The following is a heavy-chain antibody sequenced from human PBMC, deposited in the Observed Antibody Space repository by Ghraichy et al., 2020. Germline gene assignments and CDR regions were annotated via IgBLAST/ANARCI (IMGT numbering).Heavy chain of an antibody. V-gene: IGHV1-8*01. Sequence: KVSCKASGYSFTSYDLNWVRQATGQGPEWMGWMNPNNGDTGFAQKFQGRVTMTRDTSISTAYMELSSLRSEDTAVYYCARDYGGNSGWFDPWGQGTLVTVSS. D-gene: IGHD4-23*01. CDR2: MNPNNGDT. CDR1: GYSFTSYD. CDR3: ARDYGGNSGWFDP. J-gene: IGHJ5*02.